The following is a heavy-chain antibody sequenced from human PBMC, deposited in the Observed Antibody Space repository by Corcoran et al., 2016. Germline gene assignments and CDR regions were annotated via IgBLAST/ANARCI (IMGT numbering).Heavy chain of an antibody. CDR1: GFTFGDYA. V-gene: IGHV3-49*03. CDR3: TRDEDIGVVASFDY. CDR2: IRSKAYGGTT. Sequence: EVQLVESGGGLVQPGRSLRLSCTASGFTFGDYAMSWFRQAPGKGLEWVGFIRSKAYGGTTEYAASVKGRFTISRDDSKSIAYLQMNSLKTEDTAVYYCTRDEDIGVVASFDYWGQGTLVTVSS. J-gene: IGHJ4*02. D-gene: IGHD2-15*01.